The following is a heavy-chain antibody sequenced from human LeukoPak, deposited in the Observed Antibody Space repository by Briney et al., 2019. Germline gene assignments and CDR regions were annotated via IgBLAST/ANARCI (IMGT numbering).Heavy chain of an antibody. CDR2: IYYGGST. J-gene: IGHJ4*02. D-gene: IGHD3-22*01. Sequence: SETLSLTCTVSGGSITTSYWTWIRQPPGKGLEWIGYIYYGGSTNYNPSLKSRVTISVDTSKNQFSLKLSSVTAADTAVYYCARGNSHYYDSSAYSTFDYWGQGTLVTVSS. CDR3: ARGNSHYYDSSAYSTFDY. CDR1: GGSITTSY. V-gene: IGHV4-59*01.